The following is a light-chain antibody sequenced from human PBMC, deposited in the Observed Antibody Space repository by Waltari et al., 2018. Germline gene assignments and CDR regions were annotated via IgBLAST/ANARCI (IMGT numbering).Light chain of an antibody. V-gene: IGKV2-28*01. CDR3: EQALQTFT. CDR1: QSRLHSNGYQY. Sequence: DIVMTQSALSLTVTPGAPASISCRPSQSRLHSNGYQYLEWLLQTPGQSPHLLFCLGSSRACGVPGRFSGSGSVTYFTLKISGLEAEDIGVNNCEQALQTFTFGQGTRLDIK. J-gene: IGKJ5*01. CDR2: LGS.